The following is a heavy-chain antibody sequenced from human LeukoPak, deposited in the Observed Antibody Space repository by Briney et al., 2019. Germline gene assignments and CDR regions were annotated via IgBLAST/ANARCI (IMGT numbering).Heavy chain of an antibody. V-gene: IGHV1-2*02. J-gene: IGHJ5*02. Sequence: ASVKVSCKASGYTFTGYYMHWVRQGPGQGLEWMGWINPNSGGTNYAQKFQGRVTMTRDTSISTVYMELSRLRSDDTAVYYCARDVKDIVVVPAAIGWFDPWGQGTLVTVSS. CDR2: INPNSGGT. CDR3: ARDVKDIVVVPAAIGWFDP. CDR1: GYTFTGYY. D-gene: IGHD2-2*02.